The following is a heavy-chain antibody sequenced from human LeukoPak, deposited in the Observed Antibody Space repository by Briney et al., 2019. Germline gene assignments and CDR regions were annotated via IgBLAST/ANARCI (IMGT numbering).Heavy chain of an antibody. Sequence: PSETLSLTCTVSGGSISSSSYYWGWIRQPPGKGLEWIGRIYTSGSTSYNPSVKSRVTMSVDTSKNQFSLKLSSVTAADTAVYYCARASWGSDFDYWGQGTLVTVSS. CDR1: GGSISSSSYY. J-gene: IGHJ4*02. V-gene: IGHV4-39*07. CDR2: IYTSGST. D-gene: IGHD7-27*01. CDR3: ARASWGSDFDY.